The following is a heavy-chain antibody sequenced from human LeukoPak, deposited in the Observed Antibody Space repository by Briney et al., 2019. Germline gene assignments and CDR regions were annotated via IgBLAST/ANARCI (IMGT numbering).Heavy chain of an antibody. J-gene: IGHJ4*02. CDR1: GFTFSSYA. CDR3: AKDQEYCSGGSCLPGSFDY. CDR2: ISGSGGST. D-gene: IGHD2-15*01. V-gene: IGHV3-23*01. Sequence: GGSLRLSCAASGFTFSSYAMSWVRQAPGKGLEWVSAISGSGGSTYYADSVKGRFTISRDNSKNTLYLQMNSLRAEDTAVYYCAKDQEYCSGGSCLPGSFDYWGQGTLVTVS.